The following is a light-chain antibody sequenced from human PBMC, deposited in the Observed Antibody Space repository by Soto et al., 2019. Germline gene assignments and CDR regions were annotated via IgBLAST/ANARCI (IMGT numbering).Light chain of an antibody. Sequence: DIQMTHSPSILSASVGYIVTITFRSSQRISIWLPWYQQKPGKAPNLLIYKASHLENGVPSRFSGSGSGTVFTLTISSLQPGDFATYYCQNYNTYPWKFGQGTKVDIK. CDR3: QNYNTYPWK. CDR1: QRISIW. J-gene: IGKJ1*01. CDR2: KAS. V-gene: IGKV1-5*03.